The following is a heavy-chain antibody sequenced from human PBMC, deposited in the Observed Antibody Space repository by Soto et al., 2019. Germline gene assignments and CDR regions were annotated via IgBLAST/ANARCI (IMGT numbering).Heavy chain of an antibody. J-gene: IGHJ6*02. V-gene: IGHV5-51*01. CDR3: ARAIAADPYYYYYGMDV. Sequence: GESLKISCKGSGYSFTIYWIGWVRQMPGKGLEWMGIIYPGDSDTRYSPSFQGQVTISADKSISTAYLQWSSLKASDTAMYYCARAIAADPYYYYYGMDVWGQGTTVTVSS. CDR2: IYPGDSDT. D-gene: IGHD6-13*01. CDR1: GYSFTIYW.